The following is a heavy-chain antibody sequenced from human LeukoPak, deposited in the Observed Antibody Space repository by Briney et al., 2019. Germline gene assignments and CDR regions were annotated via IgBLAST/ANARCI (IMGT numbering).Heavy chain of an antibody. V-gene: IGHV4-4*09. CDR2: IYTSGST. CDR3: ARGSGRWLHPRWDWFDP. CDR1: GGSISSYY. Sequence: SETLSLTCTVSGGSISSYYWSWIWQPPGKGLEWIGYIYTSGSTNYNPSLKSRVTISVDTSKNQFSLKLSSVTAADTAVYYCARGSGRWLHPRWDWFDPWGQGTLVTVSS. D-gene: IGHD5-24*01. J-gene: IGHJ5*02.